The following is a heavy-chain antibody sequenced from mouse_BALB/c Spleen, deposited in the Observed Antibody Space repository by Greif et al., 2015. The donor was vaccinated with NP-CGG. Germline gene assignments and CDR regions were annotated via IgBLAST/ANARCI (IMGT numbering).Heavy chain of an antibody. J-gene: IGHJ4*01. CDR1: GFNIKDTY. CDR2: IDPANGNT. CDR3: ASHLTTVVAYYYAMDY. D-gene: IGHD1-1*01. Sequence: VQLKQSGAELVKPGASVKLSCTASGFNIKDTYMHWVKQGPEQGLEWIGRIDPANGNTKYDPKFQGKATITADTSSNTAYLQLSSLTSEDTAVYYCASHLTTVVAYYYAMDYWGQGTSVTVSS. V-gene: IGHV14-3*02.